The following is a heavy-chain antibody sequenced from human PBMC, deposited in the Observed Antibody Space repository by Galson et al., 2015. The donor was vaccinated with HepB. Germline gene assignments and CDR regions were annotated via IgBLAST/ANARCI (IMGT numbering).Heavy chain of an antibody. CDR2: IWYDGSNK. Sequence: SLRLSCAASGFTCSSYGMHWVRQAPGKELEWVAVIWYDGSNKYYADSVKGRFTISRDNSKNTLYLQMNSLRAEDTAVYYCARAFLNMTTVTSFWFDPWGQGTLVTVSS. J-gene: IGHJ5*02. CDR3: ARAFLNMTTVTSFWFDP. V-gene: IGHV3-33*01. CDR1: GFTCSSYG. D-gene: IGHD4-17*01.